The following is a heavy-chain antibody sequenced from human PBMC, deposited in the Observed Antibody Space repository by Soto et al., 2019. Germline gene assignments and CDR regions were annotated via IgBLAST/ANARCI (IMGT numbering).Heavy chain of an antibody. CDR2: IYPGDSDT. V-gene: IGHV5-51*01. D-gene: IGHD6-13*01. CDR1: GYSFTSYW. CDR3: ARHDGYSSSWYAPNFDY. J-gene: IGHJ4*02. Sequence: PGESLKISCKGSGYSFTSYWIGWVRQMPGKGLEWMGIIYPGDSDTRYSPSFQGQVTISADKSISTAYLQWSSLKASDTAMYYCARHDGYSSSWYAPNFDYWGQGTLVTVSS.